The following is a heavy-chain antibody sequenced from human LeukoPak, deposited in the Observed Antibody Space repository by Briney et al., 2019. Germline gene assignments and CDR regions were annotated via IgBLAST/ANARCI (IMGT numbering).Heavy chain of an antibody. Sequence: SQTLSLTCAVYGGSFSGYYWSWIRQPPGKGLEWIGEINHSGSTNYNPSLKSRVTISVNTSKNQFSLKLSSVTAADTADYYCARAQGNGLIDFWGQGTLVTVSS. J-gene: IGHJ4*02. V-gene: IGHV4-34*01. CDR1: GGSFSGYY. D-gene: IGHD3/OR15-3a*01. CDR2: INHSGST. CDR3: ARAQGNGLIDF.